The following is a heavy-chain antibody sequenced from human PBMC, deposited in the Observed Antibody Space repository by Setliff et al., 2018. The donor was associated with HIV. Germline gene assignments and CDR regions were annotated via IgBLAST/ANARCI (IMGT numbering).Heavy chain of an antibody. CDR1: GGSISPYY. D-gene: IGHD2-15*01. Sequence: SETLSLTCTVSGGSISPYYWSWIRQPPGKGLEWIAWISDRGTTNYNPSLKSRVTLSVDTSKSQFSLSLTSVTGADTAVYYCARGGASSKYLDPWGQGTLVTVSS. V-gene: IGHV4-59*01. CDR3: ARGGASSKYLDP. CDR2: ISDRGTT. J-gene: IGHJ5*02.